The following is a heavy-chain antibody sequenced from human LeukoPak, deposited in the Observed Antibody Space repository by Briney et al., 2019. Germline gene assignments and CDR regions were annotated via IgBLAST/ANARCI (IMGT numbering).Heavy chain of an antibody. J-gene: IGHJ4*02. V-gene: IGHV4-4*07. D-gene: IGHD3-16*01. CDR3: ARGGQRPLFDD. Sequence: ASETLSLTCTVSGGSISSYYWSWIRRPAGKGLEWIGRIYTSGSTNYNPSLKSRVTMSVDTSKNQFSLKLSSVTAADTAVYYCARGGQRPLFDDWGQGTLVTVSS. CDR2: IYTSGST. CDR1: GGSISSYY.